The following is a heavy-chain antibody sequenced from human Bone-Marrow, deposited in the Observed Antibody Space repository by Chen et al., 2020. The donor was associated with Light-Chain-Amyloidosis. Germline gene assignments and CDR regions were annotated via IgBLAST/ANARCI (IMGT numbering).Heavy chain of an antibody. V-gene: IGHV3-23*04. Sequence: EVRLVESGGGFVQPGGSLRLSCAASGFRFNNYAVSWVRQAPGKGLEWVSTIRGRGDGAYYADSVKGRLTVSRDNSKNTLFLQMSSLRAEDTAIYFCAKTFYPFTEAPGNFDHWGQGTLVTVSS. CDR1: GFRFNNYA. CDR2: IRGRGDGA. J-gene: IGHJ4*02. D-gene: IGHD3-16*01. CDR3: AKTFYPFTEAPGNFDH.